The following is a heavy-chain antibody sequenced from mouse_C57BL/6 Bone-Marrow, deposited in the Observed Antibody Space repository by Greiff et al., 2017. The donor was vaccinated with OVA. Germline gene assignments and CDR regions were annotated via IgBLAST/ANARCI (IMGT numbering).Heavy chain of an antibody. CDR1: GYTFTSYW. V-gene: IGHV1-55*01. Sequence: VQLQQSGAELVKPGASVKMSCKASGYTFTSYWITWVKQRPGPGLEWIGDIYPGSGSTNYNEKFKSKATLTVDTSSSTAYMQLSSLTSEDSAVYYCARCRWLLHTMDYWGQGTTLTVSS. CDR2: IYPGSGST. J-gene: IGHJ2*01. CDR3: ARCRWLLHTMDY. D-gene: IGHD2-3*01.